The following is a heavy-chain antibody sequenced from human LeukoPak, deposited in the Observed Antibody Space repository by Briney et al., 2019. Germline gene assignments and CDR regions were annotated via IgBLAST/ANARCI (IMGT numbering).Heavy chain of an antibody. CDR1: GFTFISYD. J-gene: IGHJ3*02. V-gene: IGHV3-23*01. D-gene: IGHD3-16*01. Sequence: GGSLRLSCAASGFTFISYDMSWVRQAPGKGLEWVSAISGSGGSIYYADAVKGRFTISRDNAKNSLYLQMNSLRAEDMALYYCAKGLGKSREDAFDIWGQGTMVTVSS. CDR2: ISGSGGSI. CDR3: AKGLGKSREDAFDI.